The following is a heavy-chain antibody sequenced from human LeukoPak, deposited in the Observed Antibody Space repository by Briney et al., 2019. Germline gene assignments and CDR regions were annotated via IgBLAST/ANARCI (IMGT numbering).Heavy chain of an antibody. CDR3: AKNRDSRYYYGSGTQYYFDY. CDR1: GFTFSSYG. V-gene: IGHV3-33*06. J-gene: IGHJ4*02. CDR2: IWHDGSNK. D-gene: IGHD3-10*01. Sequence: PGGSLRLSCAASGFTFSSYGMHWVRQAPGKGLEWVAVIWHDGSNKYYADSVKGRFTISRDNSKNTLYVQMNSLRAEDTAVYYCAKNRDSRYYYGSGTQYYFDYWGQGTLVTVSS.